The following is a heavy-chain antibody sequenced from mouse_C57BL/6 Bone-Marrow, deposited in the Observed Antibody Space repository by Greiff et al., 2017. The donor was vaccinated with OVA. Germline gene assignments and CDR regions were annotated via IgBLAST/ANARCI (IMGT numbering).Heavy chain of an antibody. Sequence: EVKVVESGGGLVQPGGSLKLSCAASGFTFSDYYMYWVRQTPEKRLEWVAYISNGGGSTYYPDTVKGRFTISRDNAKNTLYLQMSRLKSEDTAMYYCARQGYYGSSYFDYWGQGTTLTVSS. CDR2: ISNGGGST. V-gene: IGHV5-12*01. D-gene: IGHD1-1*01. CDR1: GFTFSDYY. J-gene: IGHJ2*01. CDR3: ARQGYYGSSYFDY.